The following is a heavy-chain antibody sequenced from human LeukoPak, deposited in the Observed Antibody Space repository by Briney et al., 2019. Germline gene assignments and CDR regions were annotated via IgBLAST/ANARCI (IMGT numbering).Heavy chain of an antibody. CDR1: GFTFSSYG. V-gene: IGHV3-48*03. CDR3: AKDKSQWLVGTLGY. Sequence: GGSLRLSCAASGFTFSSYGMNWVRQAPGKGLEWVSYISSSGSTIYYADSVKGRFTISRDNFKNTLYLQMNSLRAEDTAVYYCAKDKSQWLVGTLGYWGQGTLVTVSS. J-gene: IGHJ4*02. D-gene: IGHD6-19*01. CDR2: ISSSGSTI.